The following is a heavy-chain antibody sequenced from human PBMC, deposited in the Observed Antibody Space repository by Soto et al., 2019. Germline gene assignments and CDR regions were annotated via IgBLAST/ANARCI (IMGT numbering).Heavy chain of an antibody. CDR3: AKDRPGTTNWVHLDY. V-gene: IGHV3-23*01. CDR2: ISGSGFST. Sequence: GSLRLSCTASGFTFNTCAMSWVRQAPGKGLEWVSGISGSGFSTYYADSVNGRFTISRDNSKNTLYLQMNSLRAEDTATYYCAKDRPGTTNWVHLDYWGQGALVTVSS. CDR1: GFTFNTCA. J-gene: IGHJ4*02. D-gene: IGHD1-1*01.